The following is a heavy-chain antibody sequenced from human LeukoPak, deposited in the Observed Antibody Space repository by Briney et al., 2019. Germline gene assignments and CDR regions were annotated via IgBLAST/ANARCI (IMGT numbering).Heavy chain of an antibody. Sequence: GGSLRLSCAASGFTFSSYGMRWVRQAPGKGLEWVAVISYDGSNKYYADSVKGRFTISRDNSKNTLYLQMNSLRAEDTAVYYCAKDWVYCSSTSCHYYYYYYMDVWGKGTTVTVSS. V-gene: IGHV3-30*18. CDR1: GFTFSSYG. CDR3: AKDWVYCSSTSCHYYYYYYMDV. J-gene: IGHJ6*03. D-gene: IGHD2-2*01. CDR2: ISYDGSNK.